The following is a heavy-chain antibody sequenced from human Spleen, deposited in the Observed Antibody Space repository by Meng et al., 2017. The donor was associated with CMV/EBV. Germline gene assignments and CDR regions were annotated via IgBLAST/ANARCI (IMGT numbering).Heavy chain of an antibody. Sequence: ASVKVSCKASGYTFTSYGISWVRQAPGQGLEWMGWISAYNGNTNYAQKLQGRVTMTTDTSTSTAYMELRSLRSDDTAVYYCARSINGDYDPYYYHYHGMDVWGQGTTVTVSS. CDR2: ISAYNGNT. CDR3: ARSINGDYDPYYYHYHGMDV. V-gene: IGHV1-18*01. J-gene: IGHJ6*02. CDR1: GYTFTSYG. D-gene: IGHD4-17*01.